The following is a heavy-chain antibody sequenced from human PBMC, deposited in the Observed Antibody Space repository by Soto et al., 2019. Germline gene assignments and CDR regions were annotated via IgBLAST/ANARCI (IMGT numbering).Heavy chain of an antibody. D-gene: IGHD4-4*01. CDR2: INPNSGGT. J-gene: IGHJ6*02. V-gene: IGHV1-2*04. CDR3: ARGRDTVTGYYYGMDV. Sequence: ASVKVSCKASGYTFTGYYMHWVRQAPGQGPEWMGWINPNSGGTNYAQKFQGWVTMTRDTSISTAYMELSRLRSDDTAVYYCARGRDTVTGYYYGMDVWGQGTTVTVS. CDR1: GYTFTGYY.